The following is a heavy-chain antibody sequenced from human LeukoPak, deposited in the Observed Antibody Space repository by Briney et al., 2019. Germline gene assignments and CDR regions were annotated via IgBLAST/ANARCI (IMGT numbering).Heavy chain of an antibody. CDR3: ARRWDYYGSGTFFQDYYMDV. CDR2: TQDDGNNK. J-gene: IGHJ6*03. CDR1: GFAFNNFG. Sequence: GGFLRLSCAASGFAFNNFGMHWVRQAPGKGLEWVSFTQDDGNNKYYADSVKGRFTISRDNSKHTLYLQMNSLRAEDTAAYYCARRWDYYGSGTFFQDYYMDVWGKGTTVTVSS. V-gene: IGHV3-30*02. D-gene: IGHD3-10*01.